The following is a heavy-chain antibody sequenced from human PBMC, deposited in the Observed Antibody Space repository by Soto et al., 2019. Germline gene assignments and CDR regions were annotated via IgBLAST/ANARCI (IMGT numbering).Heavy chain of an antibody. J-gene: IGHJ3*02. CDR3: ARDLTVEDAFDI. D-gene: IGHD2-15*01. V-gene: IGHV3-21*01. Sequence: GGSLRLSCAASGFTFSSYSMNWVRQAPGKGLEWVSSISSSSYIYYADSVKGRFTISRDNAKNSLYLQMNSLRAEDTAVYYCARDLTVEDAFDIWGQGTMVTVSS. CDR2: ISSSSYI. CDR1: GFTFSSYS.